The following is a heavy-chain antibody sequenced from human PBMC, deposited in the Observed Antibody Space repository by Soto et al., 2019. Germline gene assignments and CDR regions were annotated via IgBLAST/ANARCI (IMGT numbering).Heavy chain of an antibody. V-gene: IGHV3-33*01. CDR1: GFTFSSYG. CDR3: ASPGAASDY. D-gene: IGHD6-13*01. Sequence: VQLVESGGGVVQPGRSLRLSCAASGFTFSSYGMHWVRQAPGKGLEWVAVIWYDGSNKYYADSVKGRFTISRDNSKNTLYLQMNSLRAEDTAVYYCASPGAASDYWGQGTLVTVSS. CDR2: IWYDGSNK. J-gene: IGHJ4*02.